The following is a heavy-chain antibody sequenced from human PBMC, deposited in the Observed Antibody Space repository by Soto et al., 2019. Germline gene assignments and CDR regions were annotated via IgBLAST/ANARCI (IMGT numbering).Heavy chain of an antibody. CDR1: GYPFTSYD. CDR2: MNPNSGNT. D-gene: IGHD3-3*01. CDR3: ARVGITIFGDYYYGMDV. Sequence: GSVKVSFKASGYPFTSYDINLVRQATGQGLEWMGWMNPNSGNTGYAQKFQGRVTMTRNTSISTAYMELSSLRSEDTAVYYCARVGITIFGDYYYGMDVWGQGTTVTVSS. V-gene: IGHV1-8*01. J-gene: IGHJ6*01.